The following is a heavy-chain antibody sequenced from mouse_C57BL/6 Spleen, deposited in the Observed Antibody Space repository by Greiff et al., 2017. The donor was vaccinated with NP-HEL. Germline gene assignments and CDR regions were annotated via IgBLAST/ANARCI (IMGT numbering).Heavy chain of an antibody. CDR3: ARSGGNYVDYAMDY. CDR1: GYTFTDYY. J-gene: IGHJ4*01. CDR2: INPNNGGT. D-gene: IGHD2-1*01. Sequence: EVQLQQSEPELVKPGASVKISCKASGYTFTDYYMNWVKQSHGKSLEWIGDINPNNGGTSYNQKFKGKATLTVDKSSSTAYMELRSLTSEDSAVYYCARSGGNYVDYAMDYWGQGTSVTVSS. V-gene: IGHV1-26*01.